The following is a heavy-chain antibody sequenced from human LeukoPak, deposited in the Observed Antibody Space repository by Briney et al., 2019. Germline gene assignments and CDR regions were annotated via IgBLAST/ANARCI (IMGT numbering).Heavy chain of an antibody. V-gene: IGHV3-30*19. J-gene: IGHJ4*02. CDR2: ISYDGSNK. CDR1: GFTFSSYG. D-gene: IGHD2-2*01. Sequence: SGGSLRLSCAASGFTFSSYGMHWVRQAPGKGLEWVAVISYDGSNKYYADSVKGRFTISRDNSKNTLYLQMNSLRAEDTAVYYCASGIGYCSSTSCSDFDYWGQGTLVTVSS. CDR3: ASGIGYCSSTSCSDFDY.